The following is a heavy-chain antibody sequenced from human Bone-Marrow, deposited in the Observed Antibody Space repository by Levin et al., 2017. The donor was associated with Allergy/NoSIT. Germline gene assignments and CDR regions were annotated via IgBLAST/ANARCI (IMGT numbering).Heavy chain of an antibody. CDR2: INSEGSQK. CDR1: GFTFSNYW. D-gene: IGHD3-10*01. CDR3: VVEMVRGPISFYYYGLDV. V-gene: IGHV3-7*01. J-gene: IGHJ6*02. Sequence: GESLKISCAASGFTFSNYWVSWVRQAPGKGLEWVANINSEGSQKYYVDSVRGRFTISRDNARNSLYLQMNSLRVEDTAVYYCVVEMVRGPISFYYYGLDVWGQGTTVTVSS.